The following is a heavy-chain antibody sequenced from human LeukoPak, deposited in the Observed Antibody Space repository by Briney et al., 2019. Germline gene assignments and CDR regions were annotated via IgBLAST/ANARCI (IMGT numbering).Heavy chain of an antibody. CDR1: GFTFSSYG. V-gene: IGHV3-23*01. Sequence: PGGSLRLSCAASGFTFSSYGMSWVRQAPGKGLEWVSAISGSGGSTYYADSVKGRFTISRDNSKNTLYLQMNSLRAEDTAVYYCAKGRFCSGGNCYSLDYWGQGTLVTVSS. D-gene: IGHD2-15*01. CDR2: ISGSGGST. J-gene: IGHJ4*02. CDR3: AKGRFCSGGNCYSLDY.